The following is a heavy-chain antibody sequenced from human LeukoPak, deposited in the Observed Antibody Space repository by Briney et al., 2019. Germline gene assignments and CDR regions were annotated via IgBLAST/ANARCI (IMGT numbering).Heavy chain of an antibody. V-gene: IGHV3-23*01. Sequence: GGSLRLSCAVSGLTFNNYAMSWVRQAPGKGLEWVSGISGRGASKYYADSVKGRFTISRDNYKNTLYLQMNSLRAEDTAVYYCAKGVVVAPDVTPFDYWGQGTLVTVSS. CDR2: ISGRGASK. CDR3: AKGVVVAPDVTPFDY. D-gene: IGHD2-2*01. J-gene: IGHJ4*02. CDR1: GLTFNNYA.